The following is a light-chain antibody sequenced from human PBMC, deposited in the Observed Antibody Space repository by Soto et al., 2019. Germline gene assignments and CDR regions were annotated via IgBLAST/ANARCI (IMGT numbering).Light chain of an antibody. V-gene: IGLV1-40*01. CDR1: SSNIGAGYD. Sequence: QSVLTQPPSVSGAPGQRVTISCTGSSSNIGAGYDVHWYQQLPGTAPKLLIYGNSNRPSGVPDRLSGSKSGTSASLAITGLQAEDEADYYCQSYDSSLSGCVVFGGGTKLTVL. CDR3: QSYDSSLSGCVV. J-gene: IGLJ2*01. CDR2: GNS.